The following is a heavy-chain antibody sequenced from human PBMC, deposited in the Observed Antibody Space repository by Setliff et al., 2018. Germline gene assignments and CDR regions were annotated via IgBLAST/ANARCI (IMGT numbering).Heavy chain of an antibody. J-gene: IGHJ4*02. CDR1: GFSFSNTW. CDR3: TTYYDILTGYHWIDH. V-gene: IGHV3-15*01. Sequence: GGSLRLSCAASGFSFSNTWMNWVRQAPGKGLEWVGRIKSITDGGTTDYAAPVKGRFTISRDDSKTTLYLQMNSLKTEDTALYYCTTYYDILTGYHWIDHWGQGTLVTVSS. CDR2: IKSITDGGTT. D-gene: IGHD3-9*01.